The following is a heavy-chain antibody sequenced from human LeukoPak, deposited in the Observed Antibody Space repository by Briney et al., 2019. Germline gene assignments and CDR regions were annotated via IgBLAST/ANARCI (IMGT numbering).Heavy chain of an antibody. CDR2: ISYDGSNK. CDR1: GFTFSSYA. V-gene: IGHV3-30*14. J-gene: IGHJ4*02. D-gene: IGHD5-18*01. Sequence: GRSLRLSCAASGFTFSSYAMHWVRQAPGKGLEWVAVISYDGSNKYYADSVKGRFTISRDNSKNTLYLQMNSLRAEDTAVYYCARSRYSYDTTRHSGGPFDYWGQGTLVTVSS. CDR3: ARSRYSYDTTRHSGGPFDY.